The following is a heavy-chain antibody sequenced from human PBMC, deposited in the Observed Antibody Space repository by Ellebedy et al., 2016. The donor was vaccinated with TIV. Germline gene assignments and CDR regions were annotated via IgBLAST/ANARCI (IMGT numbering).Heavy chain of an antibody. V-gene: IGHV3-33*01. CDR3: TRDKYCSSDRCSMVRGVVGSYNWFDP. D-gene: IGHD2-2*01. J-gene: IGHJ5*02. CDR2: IWYDGSNK. CDR1: GFTFSSYG. Sequence: GGSLRLXXAASGFTFSSYGMHWVRQAPGKGLEWVAVIWYDGSNKFYADSVKGRFTISRDNSKNTLYLQMNSLRVGDTALYYCTRDKYCSSDRCSMVRGVVGSYNWFDPWGQGTRVTVSS.